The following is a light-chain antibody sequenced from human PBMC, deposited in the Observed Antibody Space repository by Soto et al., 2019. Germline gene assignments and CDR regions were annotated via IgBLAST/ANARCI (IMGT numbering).Light chain of an antibody. CDR2: KAS. CDR1: QSINSW. CDR3: QQYNTYWT. J-gene: IGKJ1*01. V-gene: IGKV1-5*03. Sequence: DIQMTQSPSTLSASVGDRVTITCRASQSINSWLAWYQQKPGKAPKVLIYKASDLESGVPSRFSGSGSGTEFTLTISILQPDDFATYYCQQYNTYWTFGQGTKVEIK.